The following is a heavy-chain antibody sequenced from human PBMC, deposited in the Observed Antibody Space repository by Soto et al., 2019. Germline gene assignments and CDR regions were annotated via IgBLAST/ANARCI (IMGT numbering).Heavy chain of an antibody. J-gene: IGHJ4*02. CDR3: ARDLRYSGSYLFDY. CDR1: GYTFTSYA. CDR2: INAGNGNT. Sequence: QVPLVQSGAEVKKPGASVKVSCKASGYTFTSYAMHLVRQAPGQRLEWMGWINAGNGNTKYSQKFQGRVTITRDTSASTAYMELSSLRSEDTAVYYCARDLRYSGSYLFDYWGQGTLVTVSS. D-gene: IGHD1-26*01. V-gene: IGHV1-3*01.